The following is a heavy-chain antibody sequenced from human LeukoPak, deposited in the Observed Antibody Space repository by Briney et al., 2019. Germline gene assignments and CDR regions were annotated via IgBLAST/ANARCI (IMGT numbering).Heavy chain of an antibody. CDR2: INPNSGGT. D-gene: IGHD6-13*01. V-gene: IGHV1-2*02. CDR1: GYTFTGYY. CDR3: ARDVDSSSWYAFDP. Sequence: GASVKVSCKASGYTFTGYYMHWVRQAPGKGLEWMGWINPNSGGTNYAQKFQGRVTMTRDTSISTAYMELSRLRSDDTAVYYCARDVDSSSWYAFDPWGQGTLVTVSS. J-gene: IGHJ5*02.